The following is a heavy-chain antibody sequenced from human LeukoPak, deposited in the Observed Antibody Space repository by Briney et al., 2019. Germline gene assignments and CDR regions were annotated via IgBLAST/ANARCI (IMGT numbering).Heavy chain of an antibody. CDR2: MNPNSGNT. CDR3: ARGLPILVWFGELSRIFDY. J-gene: IGHJ4*02. D-gene: IGHD3-10*01. V-gene: IGHV1-8*01. CDR1: GYTFTSYD. Sequence: ASVKVSCKASGYTFTSYDINWVRQATGQGLEWMGWMNPNSGNTGYAQKFQGRVTMTRNTSISTAYMELSGLRSEDTAVYYCARGLPILVWFGELSRIFDYWGQGTLVTVSS.